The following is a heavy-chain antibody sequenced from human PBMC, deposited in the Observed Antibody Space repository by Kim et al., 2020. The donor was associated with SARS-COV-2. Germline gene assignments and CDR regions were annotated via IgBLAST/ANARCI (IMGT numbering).Heavy chain of an antibody. CDR1: GFTFSSYA. Sequence: GGSLRLSCAASGFTFSSYAMHWVRQAPGKGLEWVAVISYDGSNKYYADSVKGRFTISRDNSKNTLYLQMNSLRAEDTAVYYCARDFGDYGGNYPDYWGQGTLVTVSS. D-gene: IGHD4-17*01. J-gene: IGHJ4*02. CDR2: ISYDGSNK. V-gene: IGHV3-30*04. CDR3: ARDFGDYGGNYPDY.